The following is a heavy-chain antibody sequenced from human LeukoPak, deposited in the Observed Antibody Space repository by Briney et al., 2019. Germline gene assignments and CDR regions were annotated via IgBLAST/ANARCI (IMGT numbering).Heavy chain of an antibody. V-gene: IGHV1-69*04. Sequence: SVKVSCKASGGTFSSYAISWVRQAPGQGLEWMGRIIPILGIANYAQKFQGRVTITADKSTGTAYMELSSLRSEDTAVYYCARASGYYDSSGYYYPYWFDPWGQGTLVTVSS. J-gene: IGHJ5*02. CDR2: IIPILGIA. D-gene: IGHD3-22*01. CDR3: ARASGYYDSSGYYYPYWFDP. CDR1: GGTFSSYA.